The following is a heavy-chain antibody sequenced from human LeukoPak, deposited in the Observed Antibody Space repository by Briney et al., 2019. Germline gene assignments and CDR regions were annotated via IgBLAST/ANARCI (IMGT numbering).Heavy chain of an antibody. CDR3: ARVIWFGELFVDY. Sequence: ASVKVSCKASGYTFTGYYMHWVRQAPGQGLEWMGWINPNSGGTNYAQKFQGRVTMTRDTSISTAYMELSRLRSDDTAVYYCARVIWFGELFVDYWGQGTLVTVSS. J-gene: IGHJ4*02. CDR2: INPNSGGT. V-gene: IGHV1-2*02. CDR1: GYTFTGYY. D-gene: IGHD3-10*01.